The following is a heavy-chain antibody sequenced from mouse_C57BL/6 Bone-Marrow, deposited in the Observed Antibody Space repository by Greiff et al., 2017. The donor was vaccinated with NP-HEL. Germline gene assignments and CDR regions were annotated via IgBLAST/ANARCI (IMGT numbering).Heavy chain of an antibody. V-gene: IGHV1-52*01. Sequence: VQLQQPGAELVRPGSSVKLSCKASGYTFTSYWMHWVKQRPIQGLEWIGNIDPSDSETHYIQKFKDKATLTVDKSSSTAYLQLSSLTSEDSAVYYCARSGWSLYYAMDYWGQGTSVTVSS. CDR2: IDPSDSET. J-gene: IGHJ4*01. D-gene: IGHD2-3*01. CDR3: ARSGWSLYYAMDY. CDR1: GYTFTSYW.